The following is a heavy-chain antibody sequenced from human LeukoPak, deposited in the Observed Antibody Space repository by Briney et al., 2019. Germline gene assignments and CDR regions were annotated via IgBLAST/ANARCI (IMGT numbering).Heavy chain of an antibody. D-gene: IGHD6-13*01. CDR3: ARNKAAAGTSAYFDY. J-gene: IGHJ4*02. Sequence: GGSLRLSCAASGFTFSSYGMHWVRQAPGKGLEWVAVISYDGSNKYYADSVKGRFTISRDNSKNTLYLQMNSLRAEDTAVYYCARNKAAAGTSAYFDYWGQGTLVTVSS. CDR2: ISYDGSNK. V-gene: IGHV3-30*03. CDR1: GFTFSSYG.